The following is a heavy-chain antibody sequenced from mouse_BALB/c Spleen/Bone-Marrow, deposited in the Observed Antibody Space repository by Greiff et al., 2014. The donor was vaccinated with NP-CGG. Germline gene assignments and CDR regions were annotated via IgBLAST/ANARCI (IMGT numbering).Heavy chain of an antibody. CDR1: GFTFSSYA. J-gene: IGHJ4*01. CDR3: ARGGGYYYAMDY. V-gene: IGHV5-6-5*01. Sequence: KLQQSGGGLVKPGGSLKLSCAASGFTFSSYAMSWVRQTPEKRLEWVASISSGGSTYYPDSVKGRFTISRDNARNILYLQMSSLRSEDTAMYYCARGGGYYYAMDYWGQGTSVTVSS. CDR2: ISSGGST.